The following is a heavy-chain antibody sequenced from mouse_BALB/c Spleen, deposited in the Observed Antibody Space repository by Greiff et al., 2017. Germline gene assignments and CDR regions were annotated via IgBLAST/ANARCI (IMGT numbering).Heavy chain of an antibody. CDR1: GFTFSSYG. CDR3: ARRTYYGNYVGFFAY. J-gene: IGHJ3*01. Sequence: EVQGVESGGGLVQPGGSLKLSCAASGFTFSSYGMSWVRQTPDKRLELVATINSNGGSTYYPDSVKGRFTISRDNAKNTLYLQMSSLKSEDTAMYYCARRTYYGNYVGFFAYWGQGTLVTVSA. D-gene: IGHD2-10*01. V-gene: IGHV5-6-3*01. CDR2: INSNGGST.